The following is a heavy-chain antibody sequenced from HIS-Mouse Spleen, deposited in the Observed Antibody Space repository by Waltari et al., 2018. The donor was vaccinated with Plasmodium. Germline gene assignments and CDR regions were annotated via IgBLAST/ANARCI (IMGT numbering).Heavy chain of an antibody. Sequence: QVQLVQSGAEVKKPGSSVKVSCKASGGTFLSYAISWVRQAPGQGLEWMGSIIPILGITNYAQNFQGRVTITADKSTSTAYMELSSLRSEDTAVYYCARVLSIAAAGKDAFDIWGQGTMVTVSS. V-gene: IGHV1-69*04. CDR1: GGTFLSYA. CDR2: IIPILGIT. D-gene: IGHD6-13*01. J-gene: IGHJ3*02. CDR3: ARVLSIAAAGKDAFDI.